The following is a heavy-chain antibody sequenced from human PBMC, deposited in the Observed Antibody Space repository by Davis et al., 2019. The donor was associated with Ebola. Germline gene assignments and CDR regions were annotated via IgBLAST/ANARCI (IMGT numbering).Heavy chain of an antibody. CDR1: GYTFTGYY. CDR2: INPNSGGT. J-gene: IGHJ5*02. V-gene: IGHV1-2*02. Sequence: ASVKVSCKASGYTFTGYYMHWVRQAPGQGLEWMGWINPNSGGTNYAQKLQGRVTMTTDTSTSTAYMELSSLRSEDTAVYYCARDLLRLQGTFDPWGQGTLVTVSS. CDR3: ARDLLRLQGTFDP. D-gene: IGHD3-3*01.